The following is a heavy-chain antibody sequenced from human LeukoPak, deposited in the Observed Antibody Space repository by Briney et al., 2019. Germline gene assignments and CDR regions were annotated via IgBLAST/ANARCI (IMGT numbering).Heavy chain of an antibody. V-gene: IGHV4-34*01. Sequence: SETLSLTCAVYGGSFSGYYWSWIRQPPGKGLEWIGEINHSGSTNYNPSLKSRVTISVDTSKNQFSLKLSSVTAADTAVYYCAREKRVACSSTSCYGFDPWGQGTLVTVSS. CDR2: INHSGST. D-gene: IGHD2-2*01. CDR1: GGSFSGYY. CDR3: AREKRVACSSTSCYGFDP. J-gene: IGHJ5*02.